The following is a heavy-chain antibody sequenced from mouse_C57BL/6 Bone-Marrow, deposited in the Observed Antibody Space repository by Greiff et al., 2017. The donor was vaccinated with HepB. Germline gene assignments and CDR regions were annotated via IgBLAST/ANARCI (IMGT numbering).Heavy chain of an antibody. Sequence: EVQLVESGPGMVKPSQSLSLTCTVTGYSITSGYDWHWIRHFPGNKLEWMGYISYSGSTNYNPSLKSRISITHDTSKNHFFLKLNSVTTEDTATYYCARGGIYYDYETWFAYWGQGTLVTVSA. V-gene: IGHV3-1*01. CDR2: ISYSGST. J-gene: IGHJ3*01. CDR3: ARGGIYYDYETWFAY. D-gene: IGHD2-4*01. CDR1: GYSITSGYD.